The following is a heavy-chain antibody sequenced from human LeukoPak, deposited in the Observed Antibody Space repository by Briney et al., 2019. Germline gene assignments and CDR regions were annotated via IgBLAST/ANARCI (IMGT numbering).Heavy chain of an antibody. J-gene: IGHJ4*02. CDR1: GGSFSGYY. Sequence: KPSETLSLTCAVYGGSFSGYYWSWIRQPPGKGLEWIGEINHSGSTNYNPSLKSRVTISVDTSKNQFSLKLSSVTAADTAVYYCARMLGDFLGFCVDYWGQGTLVTVSS. V-gene: IGHV4-34*01. CDR3: ARMLGDFLGFCVDY. D-gene: IGHD3-10*02. CDR2: INHSGST.